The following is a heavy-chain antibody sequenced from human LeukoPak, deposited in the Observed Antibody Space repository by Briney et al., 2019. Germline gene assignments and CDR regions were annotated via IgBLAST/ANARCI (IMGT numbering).Heavy chain of an antibody. J-gene: IGHJ4*02. CDR2: INPSGGST. V-gene: IGHV1-46*01. CDR1: GYTFTSCY. Sequence: ASVKVSCKASGYTFTSCYMHWVRQAPGQGLEWVGIINPSGGSTSYAQKFQGRVTMTRDTSTSTVYMELSSLRSEDTAVYYCARVGGEQWLVFSYWGQGTLVTVSS. D-gene: IGHD6-19*01. CDR3: ARVGGEQWLVFSY.